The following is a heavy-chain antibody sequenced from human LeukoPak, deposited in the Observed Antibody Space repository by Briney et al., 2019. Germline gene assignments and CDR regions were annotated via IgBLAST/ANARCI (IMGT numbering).Heavy chain of an antibody. D-gene: IGHD3-9*01. CDR1: GGSISSSTYY. J-gene: IGHJ5*02. CDR2: VSYSGTP. V-gene: IGHV4-39*07. Sequence: PSETLSLTCTVSGGSISSSTYYWGWIRQPPGKGLEWIGAVSYSGTPYYNPSLKSRVTISVDTSKNQFSLKVRSVTAADTAVYYCAREGLRGRRYYDILTVPDWFDPWGQGTLVTVSS. CDR3: AREGLRGRRYYDILTVPDWFDP.